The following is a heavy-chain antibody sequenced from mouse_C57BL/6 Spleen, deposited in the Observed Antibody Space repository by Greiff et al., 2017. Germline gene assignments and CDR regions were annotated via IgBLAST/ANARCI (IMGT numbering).Heavy chain of an antibody. V-gene: IGHV5-12*01. CDR1: GFTFSDYY. CDR3: ARRDYGSSHYAMDY. Sequence: EVKVVESGGGLVQPGGSLKLSCAASGFTFSDYYMYWVRQTPEKRLEWVAYISNGGGSTYYPDTVKGRFTISRDNAKNTLYLQMSRLKSEDTAMYYCARRDYGSSHYAMDYWGQGTSVTVSS. D-gene: IGHD1-1*01. CDR2: ISNGGGST. J-gene: IGHJ4*01.